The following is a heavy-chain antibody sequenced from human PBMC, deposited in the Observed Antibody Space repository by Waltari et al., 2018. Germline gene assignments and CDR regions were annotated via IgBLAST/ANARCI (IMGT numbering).Heavy chain of an antibody. CDR1: GFPFSDYW. V-gene: IGHV3-7*01. CDR3: ARHGDFCFDY. J-gene: IGHJ4*02. Sequence: EVQVVESGGDLVQPGGSLRLSCAASGFPFSDYWMGWVRQAPGKGLEWVANIKKDVSTKYYVDSVKGRFTISRDNAKNSLYLEMNSLTAEDTAVYYCARHGDFCFDYWGQGILVTVSS. D-gene: IGHD4-17*01. CDR2: IKKDVSTK.